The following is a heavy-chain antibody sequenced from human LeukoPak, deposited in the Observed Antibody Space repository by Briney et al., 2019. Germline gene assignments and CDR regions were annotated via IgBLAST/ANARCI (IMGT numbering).Heavy chain of an antibody. Sequence: GGSLRLSCAASGFTFSSYAMHWVRQAPGKGLEWVAVISYDGSNKYYADSVKGRFTISRDNSKNTLYLQMNSLRAEDTAVYYCARALDCSSTSCYFGVRIAARPKLDPWGQGTLVTVSS. D-gene: IGHD2-2*01. J-gene: IGHJ5*02. CDR3: ARALDCSSTSCYFGVRIAARPKLDP. CDR2: ISYDGSNK. CDR1: GFTFSSYA. V-gene: IGHV3-30*01.